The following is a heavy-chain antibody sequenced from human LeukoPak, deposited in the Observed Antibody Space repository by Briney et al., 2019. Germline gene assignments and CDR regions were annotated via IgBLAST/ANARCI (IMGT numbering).Heavy chain of an antibody. CDR3: ARPMVRGVRAFDI. Sequence: SSETLSLTCTVSGGSISSYYWSWIRQPPGKGLEWIGYIYYSGSTNYNPSLKSRVTISVDTSKNQFSLKLSSVTAADTAVYYCARPMVRGVRAFDIWGQGTMVTVSS. D-gene: IGHD3-10*01. CDR2: IYYSGST. J-gene: IGHJ3*02. CDR1: GGSISSYY. V-gene: IGHV4-59*12.